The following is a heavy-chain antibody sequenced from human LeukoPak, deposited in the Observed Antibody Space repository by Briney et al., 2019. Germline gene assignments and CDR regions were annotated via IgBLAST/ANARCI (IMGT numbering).Heavy chain of an antibody. Sequence: PSETLSLTCTVSGGSISSSSYCWGWIRQPPGKGLEWIGSIYYSGSTSYNPSLKSRVTISADTSKNQFSLKLSSVTAADTAVYYCARGVLDCSGGSCYATGYYFDYWGQGTLVTVSS. V-gene: IGHV4-39*01. CDR3: ARGVLDCSGGSCYATGYYFDY. J-gene: IGHJ4*02. CDR2: IYYSGST. CDR1: GGSISSSSYC. D-gene: IGHD2-15*01.